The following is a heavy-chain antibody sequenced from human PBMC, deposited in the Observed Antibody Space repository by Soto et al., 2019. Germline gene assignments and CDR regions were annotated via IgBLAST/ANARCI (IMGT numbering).Heavy chain of an antibody. CDR1: GFTISGCS. Sequence: GGSLRLSCEASGFTISGCSMNWVRQAPGKGLEWLAYITIRTGNIVYADSVRGRFTISADNAENSVYLQMNSLRDEDTVVYYCAREGDILNWFDPWGQGTLVTVSS. D-gene: IGHD2-15*01. V-gene: IGHV3-48*02. CDR3: AREGDILNWFDP. CDR2: ITIRTGNI. J-gene: IGHJ5*02.